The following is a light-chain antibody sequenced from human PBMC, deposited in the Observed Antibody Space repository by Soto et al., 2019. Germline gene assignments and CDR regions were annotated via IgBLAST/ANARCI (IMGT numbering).Light chain of an antibody. Sequence: EIVMTQSPATLSVSPGERATLSCRASQSVSSNLAWYQQKPGQAPRLLIYGASTRATGIPARFSASGSGTEFTLTISSLQSGDFAVYYCQQYNNWPRTFGQGTKVDIK. CDR3: QQYNNWPRT. CDR1: QSVSSN. J-gene: IGKJ1*01. CDR2: GAS. V-gene: IGKV3-15*01.